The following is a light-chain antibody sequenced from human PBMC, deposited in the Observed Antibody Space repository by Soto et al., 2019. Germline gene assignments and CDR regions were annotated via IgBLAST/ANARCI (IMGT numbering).Light chain of an antibody. CDR2: AAS. CDR1: QGIGSD. J-gene: IGKJ2*01. V-gene: IGKV1-17*01. Sequence: DIQMTQSPFSLSASVGDRVTITCRASQGIGSDLGWYQQKPGNAPQRLIYAASILQSGVPPRFSGSGSGTDFTLTISSLQPEDFATYYCLQHCSYPYTFGQVTKLEIK. CDR3: LQHCSYPYT.